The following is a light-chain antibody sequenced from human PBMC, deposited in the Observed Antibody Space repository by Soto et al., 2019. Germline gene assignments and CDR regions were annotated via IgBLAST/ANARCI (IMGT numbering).Light chain of an antibody. CDR1: QSVSSTY. J-gene: IGKJ1*01. V-gene: IGKV3-20*01. Sequence: IVLPKSPGAVSLCPGERATLSCRSIQSVSSTYLICDQRISGQARMLLIGGASSRASGVPDRFSGGVSGTDFTLTISILEPEEFAVYYCQLFVNLLMCTSGQGTKLDIK. CDR3: QLFVNLLMCT. CDR2: GAS.